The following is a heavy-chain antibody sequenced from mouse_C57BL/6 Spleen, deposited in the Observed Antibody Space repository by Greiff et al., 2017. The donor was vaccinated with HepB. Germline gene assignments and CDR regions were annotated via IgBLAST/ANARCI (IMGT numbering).Heavy chain of an antibody. D-gene: IGHD2-2*01. CDR3: ARRTMVTTLYYFDY. V-gene: IGHV1-42*01. J-gene: IGHJ2*01. Sequence: EVQLQQSGPELVKPGASVKISCKASGYSFTGYYMNWVKQRPAKSLEWIGEINPSTGGTTYNQKFTAKATLTVDKSSSTAYMQLKSLTSEDSAVYYCARRTMVTTLYYFDYWGQGTTLTVSS. CDR1: GYSFTGYY. CDR2: INPSTGGT.